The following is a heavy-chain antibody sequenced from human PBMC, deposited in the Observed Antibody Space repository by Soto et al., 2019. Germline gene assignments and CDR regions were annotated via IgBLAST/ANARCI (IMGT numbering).Heavy chain of an antibody. V-gene: IGHV4-31*03. CDR3: ARHLSGDYPNANWFDP. D-gene: IGHD4-17*01. Sequence: QVQLQESGPGLVRPSQTLSLTCTVSNGSIDNTVFFWNWIRQHPGRGLEWIGYISYSGKTFYNPSLPSRVSMSLDTSTNQFSLKLSSVTAADTAVYFCARHLSGDYPNANWFDPWGQGTLVTVSS. CDR1: NGSIDNTVFF. CDR2: ISYSGKT. J-gene: IGHJ5*02.